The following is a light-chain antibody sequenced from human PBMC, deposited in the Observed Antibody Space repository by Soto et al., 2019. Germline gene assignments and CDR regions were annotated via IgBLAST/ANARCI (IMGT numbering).Light chain of an antibody. CDR1: QSVSNNY. CDR3: QQNDDSPGT. CDR2: GAS. V-gene: IGKV3-20*01. Sequence: EIVMTQSPATLSVSPGERATLSCRASQSVSNNYLAWYQQKPGQAPRLLIYGASNRATAIPDRFSGSGSGTDFTLTISRLEPEDFAVYYCQQNDDSPGTFGQGTKVDIK. J-gene: IGKJ1*01.